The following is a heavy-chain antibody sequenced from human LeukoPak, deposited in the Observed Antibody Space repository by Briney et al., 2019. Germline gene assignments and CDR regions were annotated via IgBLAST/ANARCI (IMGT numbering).Heavy chain of an antibody. CDR2: INPNSGGT. CDR3: ARAGDSSGYSYYYYYYGMDV. J-gene: IGHJ6*02. D-gene: IGHD3-22*01. CDR1: GYTFTGYY. Sequence: ASVKVSCKASGYTFTGYYMHWVRQAPGQGLEWMGWINPNSGGTNYAQKFQGWVTMTRDTSISTAYMELSRLRSDDTAVYYCARAGDSSGYSYYYYYYGMDVWGQGTTVTVSS. V-gene: IGHV1-2*04.